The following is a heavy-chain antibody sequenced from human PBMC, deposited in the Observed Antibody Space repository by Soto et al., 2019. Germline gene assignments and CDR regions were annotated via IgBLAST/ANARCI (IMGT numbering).Heavy chain of an antibody. CDR2: ISYDGSNK. CDR3: ARTSVTLVRFYFDY. J-gene: IGHJ4*02. CDR1: GFTFSSYA. V-gene: IGHV3-30-3*01. D-gene: IGHD2-8*02. Sequence: GGSLRLSCAASGFTFSSYAMHWVRQAPGKGLEWVAVISYDGSNKYYADSVKGRFTISRDNSKNTLYLQMNSLRAEDTAVHYCARTSVTLVRFYFDYWGQGTLVTVS.